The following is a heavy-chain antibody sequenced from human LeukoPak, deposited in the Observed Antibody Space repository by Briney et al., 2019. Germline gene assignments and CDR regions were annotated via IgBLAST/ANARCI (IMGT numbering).Heavy chain of an antibody. D-gene: IGHD2-2*01. CDR2: IWYDGSNK. J-gene: IGHJ4*02. V-gene: IGHV3-33*01. CDR1: GFTFSSYG. CDR3: ARGYQLLFHFDY. Sequence: GGSLRLSCAASGFTFSSYGMHWVRQAPGKGLEWVAVIWYDGSNKYYADSVKGRFTISRDNSENTLYLQMNSLRAEDTAVYYCARGYQLLFHFDYWGQGTLVTVSS.